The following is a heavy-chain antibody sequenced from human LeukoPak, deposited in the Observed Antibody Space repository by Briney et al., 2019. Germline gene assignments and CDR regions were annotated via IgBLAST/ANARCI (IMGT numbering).Heavy chain of an antibody. Sequence: ASVKVSCKASGGTFSSYAISWVRQAPGQGLEWMGGIIPIFGTANYAQKFQGRVTITADESTSTAYMELSSLRSEDTAVYYCARAPATYYYDSSGAHRAAFDIWGQGTMVTVSS. V-gene: IGHV1-69*01. J-gene: IGHJ3*02. CDR1: GGTFSSYA. CDR3: ARAPATYYYDSSGAHRAAFDI. D-gene: IGHD3-22*01. CDR2: IIPIFGTA.